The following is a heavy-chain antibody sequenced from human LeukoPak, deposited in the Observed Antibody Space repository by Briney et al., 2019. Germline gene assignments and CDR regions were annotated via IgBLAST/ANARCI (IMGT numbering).Heavy chain of an antibody. CDR3: AKTNGYYDY. CDR1: GFTFSNNG. V-gene: IGHV3-23*01. D-gene: IGHD3-22*01. CDR2: ISGGGDAT. Sequence: GGSLRLSCAASGFTFSNNGMSWVRQSPGRGLEWVSGISGGGDATYYAESVKGRFTISRDNSKNTLFLQMNSLTAEDTAVYYCAKTNGYYDYWGQGTLVAVSS. J-gene: IGHJ4*02.